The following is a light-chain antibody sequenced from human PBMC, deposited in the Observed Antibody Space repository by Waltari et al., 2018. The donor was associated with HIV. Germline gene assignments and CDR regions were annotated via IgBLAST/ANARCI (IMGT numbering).Light chain of an antibody. J-gene: IGKJ5*01. CDR3: QQSNSFPLT. Sequence: DIQMTQSPSSLSVSVGDTVTISCRASQDINSWLAWYQQRAGRAPRLLISGAFTLQSGVPSRFSGNGSVTDFTLTISSLQPEDFATYFCQQSNSFPLTFGPGTRLEVK. CDR2: GAF. V-gene: IGKV1-12*01. CDR1: QDINSW.